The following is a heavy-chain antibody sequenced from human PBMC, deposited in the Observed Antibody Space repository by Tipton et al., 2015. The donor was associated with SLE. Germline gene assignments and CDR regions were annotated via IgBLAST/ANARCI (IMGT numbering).Heavy chain of an antibody. Sequence: TLSLTCAVSGGSISSGGYSWSWIRQPPGKGLEWIGYIYHSGSTYYNPSLKSRVTISVDTSKNQFSLKLSSVTAADTAVYYCAGGGGSYGHGEDFDYWGQGTLVTVSS. CDR2: IYHSGST. J-gene: IGHJ4*02. CDR1: GGSISSGGYS. V-gene: IGHV4-30-2*02. D-gene: IGHD5-18*01. CDR3: AGGGGSYGHGEDFDY.